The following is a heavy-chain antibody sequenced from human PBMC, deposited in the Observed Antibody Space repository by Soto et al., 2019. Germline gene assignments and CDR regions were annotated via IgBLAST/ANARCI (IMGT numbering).Heavy chain of an antibody. Sequence: GASVKGSCKASGYTFTSYAMHWVRQAPGQRLEWMGWINAGNGNTKYSQKFQGRVTITRDTSASTAYMELSSLRSEDTAVYYCARSRASYCSSTSCYSYYGMDVWGQGPTVTVSS. V-gene: IGHV1-3*01. CDR2: INAGNGNT. CDR1: GYTFTSYA. D-gene: IGHD2-2*01. CDR3: ARSRASYCSSTSCYSYYGMDV. J-gene: IGHJ6*02.